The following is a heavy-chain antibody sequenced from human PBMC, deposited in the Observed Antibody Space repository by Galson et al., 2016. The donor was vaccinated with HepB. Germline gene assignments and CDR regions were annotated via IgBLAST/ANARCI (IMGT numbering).Heavy chain of an antibody. CDR1: GLPFSSYD. V-gene: IGHV3-13*01. CDR2: IGTAGDT. CDR3: ATPDEGSGRIFDY. Sequence: SLRLSCAASGLPFSSYDMQWVRQSTGKGLEWVSGIGTAGDTFYAGSVKGRFNISRENAENSLYLQMNSLRVGDTAVYYCATPDEGSGRIFDYWGQGTLVTVSS. D-gene: IGHD2-15*01. J-gene: IGHJ4*02.